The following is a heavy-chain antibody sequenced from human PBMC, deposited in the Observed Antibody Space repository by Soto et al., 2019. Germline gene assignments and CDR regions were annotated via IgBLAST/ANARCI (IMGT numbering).Heavy chain of an antibody. D-gene: IGHD3-3*01. V-gene: IGHV3-23*01. CDR2: ISGSGAGT. J-gene: IGHJ6*01. CDR3: AKGPTVFGAVISFDYYYGMYV. Sequence: WGSLRVSCAASGFTFSSFAMAWVRQAPGMGLERVSGISGSGAGTYYADSVKGRFTISRDNSKNTLYLQMSGLRAEDAAVYYCAKGPTVFGAVISFDYYYGMYVWGQGTTVTVSS. CDR1: GFTFSSFA.